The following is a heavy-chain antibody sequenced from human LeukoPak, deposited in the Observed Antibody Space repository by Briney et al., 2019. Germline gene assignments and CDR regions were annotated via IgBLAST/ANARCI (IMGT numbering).Heavy chain of an antibody. Sequence: SETLSLTCTVSGGSISSSSYYWGWIRQPPGKGLEWIGSIYYSGSTYYNPSLKSRVTISVDTPKNQFSLKLSSVTAADTAVYYCARQLGYCSSSSCYADKVDYWGQGTLVTVSS. CDR2: IYYSGST. V-gene: IGHV4-39*01. J-gene: IGHJ4*02. CDR3: ARQLGYCSSSSCYADKVDY. CDR1: GGSISSSSYY. D-gene: IGHD2-2*01.